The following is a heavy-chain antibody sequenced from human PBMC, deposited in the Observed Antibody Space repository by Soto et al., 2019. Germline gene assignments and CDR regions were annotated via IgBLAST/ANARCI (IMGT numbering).Heavy chain of an antibody. J-gene: IGHJ6*02. D-gene: IGHD3-3*01. CDR3: ARHYDFWSGYYRRSYYYYYGMDV. CDR2: IYYSGST. CDR1: GGSISSSSYY. V-gene: IGHV4-39*01. Sequence: SETLSLTCTVSGGSISSSSYYWGWIRQPPGKGLEWIGSIYYSGSTYYNPSLKSRVTISVDTSKNQFSLKLSSVTAADTAVYYCARHYDFWSGYYRRSYYYYYGMDVWGQGTTVS.